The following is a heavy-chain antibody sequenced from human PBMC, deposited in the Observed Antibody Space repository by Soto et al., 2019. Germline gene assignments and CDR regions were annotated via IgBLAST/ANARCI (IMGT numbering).Heavy chain of an antibody. CDR2: ISAYNGNT. V-gene: IGHV1-18*01. CDR1: GGTFSSYA. Sequence: ASAKVSCNASGGTFSSYAISWVRQAPGQGLEWMGWISAYNGNTNYAQKLQGRVTMTTDTSTSTAYMELRSLSADDTAVYYCARVDIDILTGYSGECFDPWGQGTLVTLSS. J-gene: IGHJ5*02. D-gene: IGHD3-9*01. CDR3: ARVDIDILTGYSGECFDP.